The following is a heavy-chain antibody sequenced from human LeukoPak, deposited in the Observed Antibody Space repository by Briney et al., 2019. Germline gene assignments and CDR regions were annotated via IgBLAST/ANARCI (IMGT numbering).Heavy chain of an antibody. CDR1: GFTFSTYA. J-gene: IGHJ3*02. D-gene: IGHD2-2*01. CDR2: ILYDGSNK. CDR3: ARGPCSTSCFEAFDI. Sequence: HPGGSLRLSCAASGFTFSTYAMHRVRPAPGKGPEGVAVILYDGSNKYYADSVKGRFTISRDNSKNTLYLQMNSLRAEDTAVYYCARGPCSTSCFEAFDIWGQGTMVTVSS. V-gene: IGHV3-30-3*01.